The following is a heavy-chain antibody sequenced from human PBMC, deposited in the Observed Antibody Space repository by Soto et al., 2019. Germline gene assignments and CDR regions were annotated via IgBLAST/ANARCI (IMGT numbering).Heavy chain of an antibody. D-gene: IGHD6-13*01. CDR1: GFTFSSYG. CDR2: ISYDGSNK. V-gene: IGHV3-30*18. J-gene: IGHJ4*02. CDR3: ANDRGRSSVAAAGTFDY. Sequence: PGGSLRLSCAASGFTFSSYGMHWVRQAPGKGLEWVAVISYDGSNKYYADSVKGRFTISRDNSKNTLYLQMNSLRAEDTAVYYCANDRGRSSVAAAGTFDYWGQGTLVTVSS.